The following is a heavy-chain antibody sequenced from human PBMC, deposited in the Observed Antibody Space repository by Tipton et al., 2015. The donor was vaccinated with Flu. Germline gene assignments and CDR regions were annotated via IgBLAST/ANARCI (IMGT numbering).Heavy chain of an antibody. D-gene: IGHD5-24*01. Sequence: TLSLTCAVYGGSFSGYYWSWIRQPPGKGLEWIGEINHSGSTNYNPSLKSRVTISVDTSKNQFSLKLSSVTAADTAVYYCARVRLGQLVWGGRWLQFGFYYYGMDVWGRGTTVTSSS. CDR2: INHSGST. V-gene: IGHV4-34*01. J-gene: IGHJ6*02. CDR3: ARVRLGQLVWGGRWLQFGFYYYGMDV. CDR1: GGSFSGYY.